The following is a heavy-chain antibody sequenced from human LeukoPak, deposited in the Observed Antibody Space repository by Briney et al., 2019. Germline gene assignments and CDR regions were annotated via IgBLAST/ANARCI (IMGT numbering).Heavy chain of an antibody. Sequence: PSETLSLTCAVSGYSISSGYYWVWIRQPPGKGLEWIGNIYHSGTAYYKVSLQSRVTISVDTSKNIFSLKLSSVTAADTAVYYCARYDFWSGFGLLDGSWFDPWGQGTLVTVSS. CDR2: IYHSGTA. D-gene: IGHD3-3*01. J-gene: IGHJ5*02. CDR1: GYSISSGYY. CDR3: ARYDFWSGFGLLDGSWFDP. V-gene: IGHV4-38-2*01.